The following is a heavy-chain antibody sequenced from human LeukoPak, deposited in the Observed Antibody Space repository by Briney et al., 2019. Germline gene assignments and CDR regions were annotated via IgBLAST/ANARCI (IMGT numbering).Heavy chain of an antibody. CDR1: GFTFSLYA. V-gene: IGHV3-21*05. CDR2: INDDSSDI. J-gene: IGHJ4*02. CDR3: ARDTFQPGLIDS. D-gene: IGHD2-2*01. Sequence: PGGSLRLSCAASGFTFSLYAMNWVRQAPGKGLEWVSYINDDSSDIHYAGSVRGRFTISRDDARKTLYLQLSSLRVEETAVYYCARDTFQPGLIDSWGQGTLVTVSS.